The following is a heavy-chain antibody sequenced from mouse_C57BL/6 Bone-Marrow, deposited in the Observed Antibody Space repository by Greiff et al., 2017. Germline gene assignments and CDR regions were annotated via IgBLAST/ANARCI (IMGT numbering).Heavy chain of an antibody. J-gene: IGHJ4*01. CDR1: GYTFTSYW. CDR3: AEGDYAMDY. V-gene: IGHV1-52*01. CDR2: IDPSDSET. Sequence: VQLKQPGAELVRPGSSVKLSCKASGYTFTSYWMHWVKQRPIQGLEWIGNIDPSDSETHYNQKFKDKATLTVDKSSSTAYMQLSSLTSEDSAVYYCAEGDYAMDYWGQGTSVTVSS.